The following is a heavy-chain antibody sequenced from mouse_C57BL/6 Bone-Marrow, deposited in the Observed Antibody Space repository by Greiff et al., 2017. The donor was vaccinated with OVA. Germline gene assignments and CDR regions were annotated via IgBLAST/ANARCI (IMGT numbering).Heavy chain of an antibody. CDR3: TGGYGNYGAY. D-gene: IGHD2-1*01. Sequence: EVHLVESGGGLVQPGGSMKLSCVASGFTFSNYWMNWVRQSPEKGLEWVAQIRLKSDNYATHYAESVKGRFTISRDDSKSSVYLQMNNLSAEDTGIYYCTGGYGNYGAYWGQGTLVTVSA. V-gene: IGHV6-3*01. CDR1: GFTFSNYW. CDR2: IRLKSDNYAT. J-gene: IGHJ3*01.